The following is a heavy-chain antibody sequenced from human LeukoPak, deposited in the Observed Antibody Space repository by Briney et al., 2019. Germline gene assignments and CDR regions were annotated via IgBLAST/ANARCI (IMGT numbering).Heavy chain of an antibody. V-gene: IGHV3-23*01. D-gene: IGHD5-18*01. J-gene: IGHJ4*02. Sequence: GGSLRLSCAASGFTFSSYAMSWVRQAPGKGLEWVSAISGSGGSTYYADSVKGRFTISRDNSKNTLYLQMNSLRAEDTAVYYCAKPSFSGYSYGHPFDYWGQGTLVTVSS. CDR1: GFTFSSYA. CDR2: ISGSGGST. CDR3: AKPSFSGYSYGHPFDY.